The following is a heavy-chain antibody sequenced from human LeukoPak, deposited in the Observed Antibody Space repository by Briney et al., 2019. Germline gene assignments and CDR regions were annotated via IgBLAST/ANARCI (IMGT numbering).Heavy chain of an antibody. CDR2: SSGSGGST. CDR1: GFTFSSYA. Sequence: GGSLRLSCAASGFTFSSYAMSWVRQAPGKGLEWVSASSGSGGSTYYADSVKGRFTISRDNYKNTLYLKMNSLRAEDTAVYYCAKVTGTTSRRAPFDYWGQGTLVTVSS. J-gene: IGHJ4*02. V-gene: IGHV3-23*01. CDR3: AKVTGTTSRRAPFDY. D-gene: IGHD1-7*01.